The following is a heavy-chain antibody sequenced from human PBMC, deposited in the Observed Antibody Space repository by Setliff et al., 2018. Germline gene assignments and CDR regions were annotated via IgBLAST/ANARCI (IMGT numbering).Heavy chain of an antibody. CDR2: IYTSWST. Sequence: SETLSLTCTVSGDSISSRRNYWGWFRQPAGKELEWIGQIYTSWSTNYNPSLKSRVTISLDTSKNQFSLKLSSVTAADTAVYYCARGRLLYVGDSHYFDNWGQGTLVTVSS. J-gene: IGHJ4*02. CDR1: GDSISSRRNY. CDR3: ARGRLLYVGDSHYFDN. V-gene: IGHV4-61*09. D-gene: IGHD4-17*01.